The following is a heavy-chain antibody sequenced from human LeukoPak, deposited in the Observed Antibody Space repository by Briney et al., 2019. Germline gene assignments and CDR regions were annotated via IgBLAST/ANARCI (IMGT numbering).Heavy chain of an antibody. D-gene: IGHD6-13*01. CDR2: IKRKSDGGTT. CDR1: GLTFSNAW. J-gene: IGHJ4*02. CDR3: ARGGTSGYSSSLHFWGGNYYFDY. V-gene: IGHV3-15*01. Sequence: GGSLRLSCAASGLTFSNAWMSWVRQAPGKGLEWVGRIKRKSDGGTTDYAAPVKGRFTISRDDSKNTLYLQMNSLKSEDTAVYYCARGGTSGYSSSLHFWGGNYYFDYWGQGTLVTVSS.